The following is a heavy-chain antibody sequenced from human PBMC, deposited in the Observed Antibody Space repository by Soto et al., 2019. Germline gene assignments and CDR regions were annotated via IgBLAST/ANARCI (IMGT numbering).Heavy chain of an antibody. D-gene: IGHD6-19*01. Sequence: SETLYLTCTVSGDSISSNYWSWIRQPPGKGLEWIGYIYYSGSTNYNPSLKSRVTISVDTSKNQFSLKLSSVTAADTAVYYCAREVTHRIAVAGTGPYYYYMDVWGKGTTVTVSS. CDR1: GDSISSNY. J-gene: IGHJ6*03. V-gene: IGHV4-59*01. CDR2: IYYSGST. CDR3: AREVTHRIAVAGTGPYYYYMDV.